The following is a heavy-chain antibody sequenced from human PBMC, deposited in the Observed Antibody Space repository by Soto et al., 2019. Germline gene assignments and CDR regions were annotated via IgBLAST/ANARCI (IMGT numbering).Heavy chain of an antibody. V-gene: IGHV4-30-4*01. D-gene: IGHD2-2*01. CDR3: ARYCSSTSCTAYYYCYGMDV. J-gene: IGHJ6*02. CDR2: IYYSGST. Sequence: SETLSLTCTVSGGSISSGDYYWSWIRQPPGKGLEWIGYIYYSGSTYYKPSLKSRVTISVDTSKKQFSLKLSTVTAAKTTEYVFARYCSSTSCTAYYYCYGMDVWGQGTTVTVSS. CDR1: GGSISSGDYY.